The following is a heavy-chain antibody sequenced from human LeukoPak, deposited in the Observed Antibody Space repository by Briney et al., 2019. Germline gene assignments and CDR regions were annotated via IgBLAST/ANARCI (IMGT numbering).Heavy chain of an antibody. D-gene: IGHD3-3*01. CDR3: ARVGDFWSGYYRGWFDP. CDR2: IIPIFGTA. J-gene: IGHJ5*02. Sequence: ASVKVSCKASGGTFSSYAISWVRQAPGQGLEWMGGIIPIFGTANYAQKFQGRVTITTDESTSTAYMELSSLRSEDTAVYYCARVGDFWSGYYRGWFDPWGQGTLVTVSS. CDR1: GGTFSSYA. V-gene: IGHV1-69*05.